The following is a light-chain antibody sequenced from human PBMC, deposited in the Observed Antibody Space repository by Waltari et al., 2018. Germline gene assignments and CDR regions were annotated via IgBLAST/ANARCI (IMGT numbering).Light chain of an antibody. V-gene: IGLV2-23*01. J-gene: IGLJ3*02. CDR2: EGS. CDR3: GLSSGGGTWV. Sequence: QSALTQPASISGSPGRSITISCTSTTTDFVSWYQHLPGKAPRLLIYEGSKRPSGLSGRFSGSQSGNTASLTISGLELDDQATYYCGLSSGGGTWVFGGGTELAVL. CDR1: TTDF.